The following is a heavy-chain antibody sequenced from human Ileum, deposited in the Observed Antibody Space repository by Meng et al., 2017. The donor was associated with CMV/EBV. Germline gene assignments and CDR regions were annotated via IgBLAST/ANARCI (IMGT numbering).Heavy chain of an antibody. Sequence: GGSLRLSCAASGFTFSTYSMHWVRQVPGKGLVWVSQIKGDGSRTNYADSVKGRFTISRDNAKNTLYLQMNCLRNEDTANYYCARSPGSSPAGGDGMDVWGQGTMVTVSS. CDR2: IKGDGSRT. CDR1: GFTFSTYS. D-gene: IGHD6-13*01. CDR3: ARSPGSSPAGGDGMDV. V-gene: IGHV3-74*01. J-gene: IGHJ6*02.